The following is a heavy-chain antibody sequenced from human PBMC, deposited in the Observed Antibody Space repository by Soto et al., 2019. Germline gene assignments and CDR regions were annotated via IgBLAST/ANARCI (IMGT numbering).Heavy chain of an antibody. Sequence: QVQLVESGGGVVQPGRSLRLSCAASGFTFSSYGMHWVRQAPGKGLEWVAVRWYDGSNKYYADSVKGRFTISRDNSNNPLYLPMNSLRDEDTTVLYCAREDYGSGSFDYWGKGTLVTVS. D-gene: IGHD3-10*01. CDR1: GFTFSSYG. CDR3: AREDYGSGSFDY. J-gene: IGHJ4*02. V-gene: IGHV3-33*01. CDR2: RWYDGSNK.